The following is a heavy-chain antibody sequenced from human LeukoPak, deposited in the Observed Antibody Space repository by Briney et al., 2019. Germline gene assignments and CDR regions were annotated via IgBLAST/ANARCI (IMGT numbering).Heavy chain of an antibody. J-gene: IGHJ6*02. Sequence: ASVKVSCKVSGYTLTELSMHRVRQAPGKGLEWMGGFDPEDGETIYAQKFQGRVTMTEDTSTDTAYMELSSLRSEDTAVYYCATDSRYYGSGSYLYGMDVWGQGTTVTVSS. D-gene: IGHD3-10*01. V-gene: IGHV1-24*01. CDR2: FDPEDGET. CDR1: GYTLTELS. CDR3: ATDSRYYGSGSYLYGMDV.